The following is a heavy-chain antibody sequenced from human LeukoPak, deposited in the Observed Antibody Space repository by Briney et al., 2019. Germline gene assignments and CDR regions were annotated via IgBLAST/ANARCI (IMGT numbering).Heavy chain of an antibody. J-gene: IGHJ1*01. CDR3: ARGYYDSSDFEYFQH. V-gene: IGHV1-2*02. CDR1: GYTFTGYY. Sequence: GASVKVSCKASGYTFTGYYMHWVRQAPGQGLEWMGWINPNSGGTNYAQTFQGRVTMTRDTSISTAYMELSRLRSDDTAVYYCARGYYDSSDFEYFQHWGQGTLVTVSS. CDR2: INPNSGGT. D-gene: IGHD3-22*01.